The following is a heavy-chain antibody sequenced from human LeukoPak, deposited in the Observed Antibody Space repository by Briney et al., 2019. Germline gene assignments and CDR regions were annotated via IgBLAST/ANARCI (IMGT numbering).Heavy chain of an antibody. CDR1: GGSISSSKW. J-gene: IGHJ3*02. CDR3: ARDLLRLDAFHI. Sequence: SETLSLTCGVSGGSISSSKWWSWVRPPPGKGLEWIGEIYHSGSTNYNPSLKSRVTISVDKSKNQFSLKLSSVTAADTAVYYCARDLLRLDAFHIWGQGTMVTVSS. CDR2: IYHSGST. V-gene: IGHV4-4*02. D-gene: IGHD2/OR15-2a*01.